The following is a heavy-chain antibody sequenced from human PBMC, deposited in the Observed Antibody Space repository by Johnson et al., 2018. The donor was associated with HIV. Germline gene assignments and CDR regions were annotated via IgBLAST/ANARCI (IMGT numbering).Heavy chain of an antibody. CDR2: ISYDGSNK. D-gene: IGHD4-17*01. CDR1: GFTFSSYA. Sequence: QVQLVESGGGVDQPGRSLRLSCAASGFTFSSYAMHWVRQAPGKGLEWVAVISYDGSNKYYADSVKSRFTISRDNSKNTLYLQMNSLRAEDTAVYYCARGGLGDYVVAFDIWGQGTMVTVSS. J-gene: IGHJ3*02. V-gene: IGHV3-30-3*01. CDR3: ARGGLGDYVVAFDI.